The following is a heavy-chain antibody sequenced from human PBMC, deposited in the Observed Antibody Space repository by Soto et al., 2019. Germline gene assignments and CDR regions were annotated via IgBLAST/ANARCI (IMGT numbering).Heavy chain of an antibody. CDR2: IESKSDGGAT. CDR1: GSNFANAW. J-gene: IGHJ5*02. Sequence: EVQLVESGGGLVKPGGSLRLSCAASGSNFANAWMHWVRQAPGKGLECVGHIESKSDGGATAYAAPVKGRFTISRDDSKNMLYLQMNSLNVDDTAVYYCSTLSHLDPWGQGTLVTVSS. V-gene: IGHV3-15*04. CDR3: STLSHLDP.